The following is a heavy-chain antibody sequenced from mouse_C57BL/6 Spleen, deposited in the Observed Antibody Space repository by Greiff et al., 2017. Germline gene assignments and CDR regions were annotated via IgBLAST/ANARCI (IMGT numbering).Heavy chain of an antibody. CDR2: IDPSDSYT. CDR3: ARFGTGPNFDY. J-gene: IGHJ2*01. Sequence: QVQLQQPGAELVMPGASVKLSCKASGYTFTSYWMHWVKQRPGQGLVWIGEIDPSDSYTNYNQKFKGKSTLTVDKSSSTAYMQLSSLTSEDSAVYYCARFGTGPNFDYWGQGTTLTVSS. V-gene: IGHV1-69*01. D-gene: IGHD4-1*01. CDR1: GYTFTSYW.